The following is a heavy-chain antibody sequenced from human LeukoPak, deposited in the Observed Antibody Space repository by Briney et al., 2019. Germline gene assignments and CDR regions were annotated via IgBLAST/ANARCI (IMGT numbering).Heavy chain of an antibody. J-gene: IGHJ6*03. CDR1: GFTFSSYW. V-gene: IGHV3-7*01. CDR3: ARFAAGGSYYYYMDV. CDR2: IKQDGSEK. Sequence: GGSLRLSCAASGFTFSSYWMSWVRQAPGKGLEWVANIKQDGSEKYYVDSVKGRFTISRDNAKNSLYLQMNSLRADDTAVYYCARFAAGGSYYYYMDVWGKGTTVTVSS. D-gene: IGHD6-25*01.